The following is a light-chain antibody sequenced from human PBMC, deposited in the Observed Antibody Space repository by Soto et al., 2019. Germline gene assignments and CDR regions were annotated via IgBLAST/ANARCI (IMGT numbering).Light chain of an antibody. Sequence: IVLTQSPGTLSLSPGERATLSCRASQSVNSGYLVWYQQKPGQAPRLLIYGATSRATGIPDRFSASGSGTDFTLTISRLEPEDFAVYYCQQYSSSPTFGPGTRLEIK. CDR1: QSVNSGY. CDR2: GAT. V-gene: IGKV3-20*01. J-gene: IGKJ5*01. CDR3: QQYSSSPT.